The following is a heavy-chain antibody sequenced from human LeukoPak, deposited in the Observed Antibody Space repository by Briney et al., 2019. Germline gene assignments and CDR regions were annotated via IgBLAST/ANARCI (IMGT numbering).Heavy chain of an antibody. CDR1: GGTFISYA. D-gene: IGHD2-21*02. J-gene: IGHJ5*02. Sequence: SVKVSCKASGGTFISYAISWVRQAPGQGLEWMGGIIPIFGTANYAQKFRGRVTITADESTSTAYMELSSLRSEDTAVYYCARDSYCGGDCYPRYNWFDPWGQGTLVTVSS. V-gene: IGHV1-69*13. CDR2: IIPIFGTA. CDR3: ARDSYCGGDCYPRYNWFDP.